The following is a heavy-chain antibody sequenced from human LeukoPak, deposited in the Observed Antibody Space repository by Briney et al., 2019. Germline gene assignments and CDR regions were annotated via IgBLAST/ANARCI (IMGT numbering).Heavy chain of an antibody. CDR3: VRLRRNSDTSGYYFYYDY. CDR2: ISVRSNYI. Sequence: AGGCLRLSCAASGYTFSSYSINWVRQAPGKGLEWVSSISVRSNYIYYTDSVRGRFSISRDDARDSLYLQMNSLRAEDTAVYYCVRLRRNSDTSGYYFYYDYWGQGTLVTVSS. D-gene: IGHD3-22*01. J-gene: IGHJ4*02. V-gene: IGHV3-21*01. CDR1: GYTFSSYS.